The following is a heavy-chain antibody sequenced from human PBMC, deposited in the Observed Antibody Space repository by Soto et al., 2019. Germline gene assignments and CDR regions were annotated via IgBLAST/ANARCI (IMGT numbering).Heavy chain of an antibody. CDR2: IYYSGST. V-gene: IGHV4-59*01. D-gene: IGHD6-13*01. Sequence: SETLSLTCTVSGGSISSYYWSWIRQPPGKGLEWIGYIYYSGSTNYNPSLKSRVTISVDTSKNQFSLKLSSVTAADTAVYYCARGIAAAENYYYYYYMDVWGKGTTVTVSS. CDR3: ARGIAAAENYYYYYYMDV. CDR1: GGSISSYY. J-gene: IGHJ6*03.